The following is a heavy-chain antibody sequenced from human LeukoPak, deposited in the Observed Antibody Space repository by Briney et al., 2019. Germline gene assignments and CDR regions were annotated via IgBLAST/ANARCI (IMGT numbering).Heavy chain of an antibody. V-gene: IGHV4-4*02. CDR1: GGSISSSNW. Sequence: SGTLSLTCAVSGGSISSSNWWSWVRQPPGKGLEWIGEIYHSGSTNYNPSLKSRVTISVDKSKNQFSLKLSSVTAADTAVYYCARDPGRGFSGSWSFDLWGQGTLVTVSS. D-gene: IGHD6-13*01. J-gene: IGHJ4*02. CDR3: ARDPGRGFSGSWSFDL. CDR2: IYHSGST.